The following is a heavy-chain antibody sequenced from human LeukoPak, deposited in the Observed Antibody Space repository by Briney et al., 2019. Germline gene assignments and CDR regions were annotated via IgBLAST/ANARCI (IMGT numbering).Heavy chain of an antibody. J-gene: IGHJ4*02. CDR1: GYTFTSYD. V-gene: IGHV1-8*03. CDR2: MNPNSGNT. D-gene: IGHD3-10*01. Sequence: ASVKVSCKASGYTFTSYDINWVRQATGQGLEWMGWMNPNSGNTGYAQKFQGRVTITRNTSISTAYMELSSLRSEDTAVYYCARGRDWDYYGSGSYDYWGQGTLVTVSS. CDR3: ARGRDWDYYGSGSYDY.